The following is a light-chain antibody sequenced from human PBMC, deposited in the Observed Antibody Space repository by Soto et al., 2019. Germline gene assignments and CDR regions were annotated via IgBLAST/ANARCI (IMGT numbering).Light chain of an antibody. J-gene: IGKJ5*01. CDR1: QSVSSSY. Sequence: DIVLTQSPGTLSLSPGERATLSCWASQSVSSSYLGWYQQKPGQAPRLLIYAASSRATGIPDRFSGSGSGTDFTLTISRVEPEDFAVYYCQHYGNSRPFTFGQGTRLEIK. CDR2: AAS. V-gene: IGKV3-20*01. CDR3: QHYGNSRPFT.